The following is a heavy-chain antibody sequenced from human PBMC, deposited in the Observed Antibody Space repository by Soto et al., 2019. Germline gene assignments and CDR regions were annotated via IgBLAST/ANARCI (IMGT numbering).Heavy chain of an antibody. CDR1: GFTFSSYA. J-gene: IGHJ1*01. CDR2: ISGSGGST. Sequence: EVQLLESGGGLVQPGGSLRLSCAASGFTFSSYAMSWVRQAPGKGLEWVSAISGSGGSTYYADSVKGRFTISRDNSKNTLYLQMNSLRAEDTAVYYWAKCPPVYGDYAPLYFQPWGQGTLVTVSS. CDR3: AKCPPVYGDYAPLYFQP. V-gene: IGHV3-23*01. D-gene: IGHD4-17*01.